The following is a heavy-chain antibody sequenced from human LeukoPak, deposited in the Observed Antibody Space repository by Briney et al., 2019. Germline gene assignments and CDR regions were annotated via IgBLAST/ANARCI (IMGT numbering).Heavy chain of an antibody. Sequence: SETLSLTCAVYGGSFSGYYWSWIRQPPGKGLEWIGEINHSGSTNYNPSLKSRVTISVDTSKNQFSLKLSSVTAADTAVYYCARVSSSSFGFDCWGQGTLVTVSS. D-gene: IGHD6-13*01. J-gene: IGHJ4*02. CDR1: GGSFSGYY. CDR3: ARVSSSSFGFDC. CDR2: INHSGST. V-gene: IGHV4-34*01.